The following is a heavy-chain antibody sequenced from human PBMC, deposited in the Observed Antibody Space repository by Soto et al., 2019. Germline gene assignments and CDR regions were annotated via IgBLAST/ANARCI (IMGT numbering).Heavy chain of an antibody. CDR2: SRGVRDSK. V-gene: IGHV3-23*01. D-gene: IGHD2-21*02. Sequence: VGPLRLSCTISGFPVNYSHLTRFRQPRGKGPVSGWASRGVRDSKSYADYEKGRLTMWRDNAKNILFLQMNNLRAADTATYYCARRSSQGRTAHGTYFDYWGQGTLVTVSS. CDR1: GFPVNYSH. J-gene: IGHJ4*02. CDR3: ARRSSQGRTAHGTYFDY.